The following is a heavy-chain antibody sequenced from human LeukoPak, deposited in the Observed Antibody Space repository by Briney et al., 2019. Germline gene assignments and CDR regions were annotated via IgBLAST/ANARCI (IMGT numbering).Heavy chain of an antibody. D-gene: IGHD2-15*01. Sequence: PSETLFLTCTVSGGSIRSYYWSWIRQPPGKGLEWIGYVFHTGDTNYNPSLKSRGTISADTSKNQFSLKISSVTAADTAVYCCARPQRRYCSGGSCSHPFDYWGQGTLVTVSS. J-gene: IGHJ4*02. CDR2: VFHTGDT. CDR1: GGSIRSYY. CDR3: ARPQRRYCSGGSCSHPFDY. V-gene: IGHV4-59*08.